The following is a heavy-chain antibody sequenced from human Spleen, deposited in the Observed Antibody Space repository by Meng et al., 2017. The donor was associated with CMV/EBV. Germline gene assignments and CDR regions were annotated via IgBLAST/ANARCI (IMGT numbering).Heavy chain of an antibody. CDR3: AREGRDLDL. CDR1: GFTFNDYA. V-gene: IGHV3-9*01. Sequence: SLKISCAASGFTFNDYAMHWVRQSPGKGLEWVSGISWNSGNIDYADSVKGRFTISRDNAKNSLYLQMNSLRAEDTALYYCAREGRDLDLWGLGTLVTVSS. CDR2: ISWNSGNI. J-gene: IGHJ5*02. D-gene: IGHD2-15*01.